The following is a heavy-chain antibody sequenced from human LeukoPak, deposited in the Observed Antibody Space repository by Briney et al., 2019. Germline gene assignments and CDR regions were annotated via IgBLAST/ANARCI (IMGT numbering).Heavy chain of an antibody. Sequence: GASVKVSCRASGYAFTNYAMNWVRQAPGQGLEWMGWINTNTGNPTYAQGFTGRFVFSLDTSVSTAYLQISSLKPEDTAVYYCARRTPGYNYGYAIDFWGQGTLVTVSS. CDR2: INTNTGNP. D-gene: IGHD5-18*01. CDR3: ARRTPGYNYGYAIDF. CDR1: GYAFTNYA. V-gene: IGHV7-4-1*02. J-gene: IGHJ4*02.